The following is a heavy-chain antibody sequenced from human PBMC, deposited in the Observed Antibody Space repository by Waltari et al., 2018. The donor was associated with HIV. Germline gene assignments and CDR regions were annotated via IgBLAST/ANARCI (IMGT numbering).Heavy chain of an antibody. J-gene: IGHJ6*02. D-gene: IGHD1-26*01. Sequence: EVQLMESGGGLFQSGGSLSLTCAASGLTFYNYWMVWVRQTPVKGLEWVAHIKDDGSEKYYMGSVQGRFAISRDNAKNSVVLQMNSLTAEDTAVYYCARIGTFPHNYAINFWGQGTTVTVSS. CDR2: IKDDGSEK. CDR3: ARIGTFPHNYAINF. V-gene: IGHV3-7*01. CDR1: GLTFYNYW.